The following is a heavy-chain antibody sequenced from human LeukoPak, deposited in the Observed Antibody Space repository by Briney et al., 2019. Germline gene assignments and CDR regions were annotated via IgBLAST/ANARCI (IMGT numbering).Heavy chain of an antibody. D-gene: IGHD5-18*01. Sequence: PSETLSLTCAVSGYSISSGYYWGWIRQPPGKGLEWIGSIYHSGSTYYNPSLKSRVTISVDTSKNQFSLKLSSVTAADTAVYYCARHRDTAMAYYFDYWDQGTLVTVSS. CDR3: ARHRDTAMAYYFDY. CDR2: IYHSGST. V-gene: IGHV4-38-2*01. J-gene: IGHJ4*02. CDR1: GYSISSGYY.